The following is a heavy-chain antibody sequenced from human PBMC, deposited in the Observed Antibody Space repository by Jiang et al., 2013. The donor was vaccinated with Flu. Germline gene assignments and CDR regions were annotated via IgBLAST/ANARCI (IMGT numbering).Heavy chain of an antibody. CDR2: IYYSGRT. V-gene: IGHV4-31*03. CDR1: GGSITSGGYY. CDR3: ASRMTTETTVDY. J-gene: IGHJ4*02. Sequence: GPGLVKPSQTLSLTCTVSGGSITSGGYYWSWIRQHPGKGLEWIGHIYYSGRTYYNPSLKSRVTISVDTPKNQFFLKVSSVTAADTAVYYCASRMTTETTVDYWGQGTLVTVSS. D-gene: IGHD4-17*01.